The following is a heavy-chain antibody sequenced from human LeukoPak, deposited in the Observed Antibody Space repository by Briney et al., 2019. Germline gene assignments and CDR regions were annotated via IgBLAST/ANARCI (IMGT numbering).Heavy chain of an antibody. J-gene: IGHJ5*02. D-gene: IGHD3-10*01. V-gene: IGHV4-39*07. Sequence: PSETLSLTCTVSGGSISSSSYYWGWIRQPPGKGLEWIGSIYYSGSTYYNPSLKSRVTISVDTSKNQFSLKLSSVTAADTAVYYCARMEGFGELGWFDPWGQGTLVTVSS. CDR3: ARMEGFGELGWFDP. CDR2: IYYSGST. CDR1: GGSISSSSYY.